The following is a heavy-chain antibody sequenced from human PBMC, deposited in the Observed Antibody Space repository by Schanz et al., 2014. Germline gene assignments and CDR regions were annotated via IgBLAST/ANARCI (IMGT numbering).Heavy chain of an antibody. CDR3: AKTLCPGGTQTFGN. CDR1: GFSFGNYG. Sequence: EVQLLESGGGLVQPGGSLRLSCEASGFSFGNYGMSWVRQAPGKGLEWVSGFDSHYGRAYYADSAKGRFTISRDNSKSTLYVEKNSLIVEDTLVDDCAKTLCPGGTQTFGNWGRGTLGTVSS. D-gene: IGHD2-8*02. CDR2: FDSHYGRA. V-gene: IGHV3-23*01. J-gene: IGHJ4*02.